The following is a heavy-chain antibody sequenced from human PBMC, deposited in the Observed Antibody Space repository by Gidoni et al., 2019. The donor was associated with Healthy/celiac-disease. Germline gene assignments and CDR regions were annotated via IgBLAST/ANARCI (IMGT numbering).Heavy chain of an antibody. J-gene: IGHJ3*02. V-gene: IGHV1-69*01. Sequence: QVQLVQSGAEVKKPGSSVKVSCKASGGPFSSYAISWVRQAPGQGLEWMGGIIPIFGTANYAQKFQGRVTITADESTSTAYMELSSLRSEDTAVYYCARVGGVYSGSYSSRAFDIWGQGTMVTVSS. CDR3: ARVGGVYSGSYSSRAFDI. CDR1: GGPFSSYA. CDR2: IIPIFGTA. D-gene: IGHD1-26*01.